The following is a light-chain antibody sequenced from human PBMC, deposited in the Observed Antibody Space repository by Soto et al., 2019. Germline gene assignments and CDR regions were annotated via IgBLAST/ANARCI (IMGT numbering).Light chain of an antibody. J-gene: IGKJ2*01. V-gene: IGKV3-15*01. CDR2: GAS. CDR1: QSVSSK. Sequence: EIVMTQSPATLSVSPGVRATLSCRASQSVSSKLAWYQQKHGQAPRLLIYGASTRATGIPARFSGSGSGTEFTLTISSLQSEDFAVYYCQQYNNWPPYTFGQGTKLEIK. CDR3: QQYNNWPPYT.